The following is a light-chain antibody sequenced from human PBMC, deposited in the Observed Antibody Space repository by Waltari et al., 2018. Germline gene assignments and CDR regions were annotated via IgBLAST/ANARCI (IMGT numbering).Light chain of an antibody. V-gene: IGKV3-20*01. CDR3: QLYGSSPPWT. J-gene: IGKJ1*01. Sequence: EIVLTQSPGTLSLAPGERATLSCRASQSVKSGYLAWFQQKPGQAPRLLIYGASTRATGIPDRCRGTGSGTDFTLTISRLEPEDFAVYFCQLYGSSPPWTFGQGTKVEV. CDR1: QSVKSGY. CDR2: GAS.